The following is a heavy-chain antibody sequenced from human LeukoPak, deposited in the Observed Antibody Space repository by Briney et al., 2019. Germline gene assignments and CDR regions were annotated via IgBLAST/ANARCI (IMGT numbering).Heavy chain of an antibody. CDR1: GFTFSSYG. CDR2: ISYDGSNK. D-gene: IGHD1-26*01. J-gene: IGHJ3*02. Sequence: GGSLRLSCAASGFTFSSYGMHWVRQAPGKGLEWVAVISYDGSNKYYADSVKGRFTISRDNAKNSLYLQMNSLRAADTAVYYCAIGLGAYDIWGQGTMVTVAS. CDR3: AIGLGAYDI. V-gene: IGHV3-30*03.